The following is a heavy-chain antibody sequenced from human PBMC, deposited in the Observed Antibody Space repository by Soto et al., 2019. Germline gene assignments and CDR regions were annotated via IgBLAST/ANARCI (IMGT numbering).Heavy chain of an antibody. J-gene: IGHJ4*02. CDR1: GGSISSSSYY. CDR3: ARTYSSSWYWNFDY. V-gene: IGHV4-39*01. D-gene: IGHD6-13*01. CDR2: IYYSGST. Sequence: SETLSLTCTVSGGSISSSSYYWGGIRQPPGKGLEWIGSIYYSGSTYYNPSLKSRVTISVDTSKNQFSLKLSSVTAADTAVYYCARTYSSSWYWNFDYWGQGTLVTVSS.